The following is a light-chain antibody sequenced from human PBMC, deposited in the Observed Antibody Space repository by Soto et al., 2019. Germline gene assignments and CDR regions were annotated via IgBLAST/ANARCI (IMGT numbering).Light chain of an antibody. V-gene: IGKV3-15*01. Sequence: EIARTKSPATLYVSPGERATLSCRARQSVSSNLAWYQQKPGQAPRLLIYGASTRATGIPARFSRRESGTEFTLTTSSRQSEDFAVYYCQQYNNWPRHTFGQRTKLEIK. CDR2: GAS. J-gene: IGKJ2*01. CDR1: QSVSSN. CDR3: QQYNNWPRHT.